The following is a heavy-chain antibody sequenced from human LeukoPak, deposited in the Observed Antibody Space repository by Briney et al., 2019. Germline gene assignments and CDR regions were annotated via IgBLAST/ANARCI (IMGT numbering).Heavy chain of an antibody. D-gene: IGHD6-13*01. V-gene: IGHV4-59*01. CDR2: TYYSGST. CDR1: GGSISSYY. Sequence: PSETLSLTCSVSGGSISSYYWSWIRQPPGKGLEWIGYTYYSGSTDYNPSLKSRVSISIDTSRNQFSLNLTSVTAADTAVYYCAREQQLLLGGSSWFDPWGQGTLVTVSS. J-gene: IGHJ5*02. CDR3: AREQQLLLGGSSWFDP.